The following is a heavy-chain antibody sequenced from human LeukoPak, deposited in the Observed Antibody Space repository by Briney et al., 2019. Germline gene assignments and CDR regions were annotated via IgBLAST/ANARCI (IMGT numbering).Heavy chain of an antibody. V-gene: IGHV3-23*01. Sequence: GGSLRLSCAASGFTFSSYAMSWVRQAPGKGLEWVSAISSSGGSTYYADSVKGRFTISRDNSKNTLYLQMNSLRAEDTAVYYCAKDGRVGKYQLLSWGQGTLVTVSS. D-gene: IGHD2-2*01. CDR3: AKDGRVGKYQLLS. CDR2: ISSSGGST. J-gene: IGHJ4*02. CDR1: GFTFSSYA.